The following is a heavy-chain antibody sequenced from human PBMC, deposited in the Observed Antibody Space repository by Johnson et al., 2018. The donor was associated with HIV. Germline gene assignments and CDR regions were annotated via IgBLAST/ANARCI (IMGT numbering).Heavy chain of an antibody. J-gene: IGHJ3*02. V-gene: IGHV3-30*03. CDR2: ISYDGSNK. D-gene: IGHD2-8*02. CDR3: ARDDLRDTGAFDI. CDR1: GFTFSNNV. Sequence: QVQLVESGGGVVQPGRSLRLSCAGTGFTFSNNVLHWVRQAPGKGLEWVAVISYDGSNKYYADTVKGRFTISRDNSKNTLYLQMNSLRAEDTAVYYCARDDLRDTGAFDIWGQGTMVTVSS.